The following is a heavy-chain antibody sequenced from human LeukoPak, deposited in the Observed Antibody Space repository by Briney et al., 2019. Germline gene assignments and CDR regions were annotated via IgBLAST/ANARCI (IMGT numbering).Heavy chain of an antibody. D-gene: IGHD2-2*01. CDR2: IIPMFGTT. V-gene: IGHV1-69*13. CDR3: ARVYCSSTNCYEADV. CDR1: GGTFSRYA. Sequence: GASVKVSCKAFGGTFSRYAISWVRQAPGQGLEWMGGIIPMFGTTNYAQKFQGRVTITADESTSTAYMELSSLRSEDTAVYYCARVYCSSTNCYEADVWGKGTTVTVSS. J-gene: IGHJ6*04.